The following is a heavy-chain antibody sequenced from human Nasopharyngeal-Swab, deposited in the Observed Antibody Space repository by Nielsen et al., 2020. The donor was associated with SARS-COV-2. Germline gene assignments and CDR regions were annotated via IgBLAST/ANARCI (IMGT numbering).Heavy chain of an antibody. CDR3: TTDFYFDY. Sequence: GESLKISCAASGFTFSSYAMSWVRRAPGKGLEWVSIISGSGDTTYYADSVNDRFTISRDNSKNTLYLQMNSLRVEDTAVYYCTTDFYFDYWGQGTLVTVSS. J-gene: IGHJ4*02. V-gene: IGHV3-23*01. CDR1: GFTFSSYA. CDR2: ISGSGDTT.